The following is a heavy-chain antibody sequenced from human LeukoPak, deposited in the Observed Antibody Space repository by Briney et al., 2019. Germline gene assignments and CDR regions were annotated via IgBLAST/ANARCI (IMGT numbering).Heavy chain of an antibody. Sequence: GGSLRLSCAASGFTFSDHYMDWVRQAPGKGLEWVGRTRNKANSYTTEYAASVKGRFTISGDDSKNSLYLQMNSLKTEDTAVYYCASLGATNAFDIWGQGTMVTVSS. D-gene: IGHD1-26*01. CDR1: GFTFSDHY. CDR3: ASLGATNAFDI. J-gene: IGHJ3*02. CDR2: TRNKANSYTT. V-gene: IGHV3-72*01.